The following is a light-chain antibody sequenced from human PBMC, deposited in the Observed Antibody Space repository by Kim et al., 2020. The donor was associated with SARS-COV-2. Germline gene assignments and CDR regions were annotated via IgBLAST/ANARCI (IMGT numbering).Light chain of an antibody. CDR2: DTS. V-gene: IGKV3-20*01. CDR1: ESVSSGN. J-gene: IGKJ2*02. Sequence: EIVLTQSPATLSLSPGQGATLSCRASESVSSGNLAWYQQKPGQAPRLLIYDTSSRATGIPDRFSGGGSGTDFTLTISRLEPEDFAVYHCQQYADLPCTFGQGTKVDIK. CDR3: QQYADLPCT.